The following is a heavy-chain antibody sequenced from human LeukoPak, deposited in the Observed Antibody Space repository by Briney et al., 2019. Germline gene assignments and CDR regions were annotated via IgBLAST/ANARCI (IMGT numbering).Heavy chain of an antibody. Sequence: GGSLRLSCAASGFTFSSYGMHWVRQAPGKGLEWVAFIRYDGSNKYYADSVKGRFTISRDNSKNTLYLQMNSLRADDTAVYYCAKEQYCGGDCPKEDWYFDLWGRGTLVTVSS. D-gene: IGHD2-21*02. CDR3: AKEQYCGGDCPKEDWYFDL. J-gene: IGHJ2*01. CDR2: IRYDGSNK. V-gene: IGHV3-30*02. CDR1: GFTFSSYG.